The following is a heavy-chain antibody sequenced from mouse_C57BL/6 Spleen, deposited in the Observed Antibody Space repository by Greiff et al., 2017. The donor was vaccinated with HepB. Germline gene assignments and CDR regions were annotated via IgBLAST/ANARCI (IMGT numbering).Heavy chain of an antibody. CDR1: GFTFTDYY. CDR3: ARYLRVVAKNWYFDV. V-gene: IGHV7-3*01. J-gene: IGHJ1*03. D-gene: IGHD1-1*01. CDR2: IRNKANGYTT. Sequence: EVKLVESGGGLVQPGGSLSLSCAASGFTFTDYYMSWVRQPPGKALEWLGFIRNKANGYTTEYSASVKGRFTISRDNSQSILYLQMNALRAEDSATYYCARYLRVVAKNWYFDVWGTGTTVTVSS.